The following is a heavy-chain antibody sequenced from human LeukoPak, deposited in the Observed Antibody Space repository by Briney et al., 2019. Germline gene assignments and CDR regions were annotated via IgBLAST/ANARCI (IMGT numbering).Heavy chain of an antibody. CDR1: GGSISSYY. J-gene: IGHJ5*02. V-gene: IGHV4-4*07. CDR2: IYTSGST. D-gene: IGHD3-10*01. CDR3: ARAAESYYYGSGSYYGFDP. Sequence: SETLSLTCTVSGGSISSYYWSWIRQPAGKGLEWIGRIYTSGSTNYNPSLKSRVTMSVDTSKNQFSLKLSSVTAADTAVYYCARAAESYYYGSGSYYGFDPWGQGTLVTDSS.